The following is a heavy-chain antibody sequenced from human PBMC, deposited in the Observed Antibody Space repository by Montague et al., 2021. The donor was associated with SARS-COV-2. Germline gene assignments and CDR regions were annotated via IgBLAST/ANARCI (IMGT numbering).Heavy chain of an antibody. Sequence: SETLSLTCTVYGGSIRNSSYYWGRHRQPPGKVLEFIRSIHYSGSTYYNPSHKSRVTISVDTCKNVFYLKLSSVTAADTAEYYCARTTWLRGYFDLWGRGTLVTVSS. CDR1: GGSIRNSSYY. V-gene: IGHV4-39*02. CDR3: ARTTWLRGYFDL. CDR2: IHYSGST. J-gene: IGHJ2*01. D-gene: IGHD5-12*01.